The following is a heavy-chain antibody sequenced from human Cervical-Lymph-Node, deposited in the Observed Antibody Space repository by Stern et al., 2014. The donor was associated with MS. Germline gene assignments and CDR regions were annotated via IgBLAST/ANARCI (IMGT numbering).Heavy chain of an antibody. J-gene: IGHJ4*02. Sequence: VQLVESWGGVVQPGRSLRLFAEASGLRINSYGIHWVRKATCKGLEWEAVISYYGINTHYGVSVKGRFTISRDNSKNMLFLHMNSLSSEDTAVYYCVTGRGYMSGQPDFDYWGQGALVTVTS. V-gene: IGHV3-30*03. CDR2: ISYYGINT. D-gene: IGHD5-18*01. CDR3: VTGRGYMSGQPDFDY. CDR1: GLRINSYG.